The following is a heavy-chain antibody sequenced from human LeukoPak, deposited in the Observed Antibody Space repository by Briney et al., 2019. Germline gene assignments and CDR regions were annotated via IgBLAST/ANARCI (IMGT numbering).Heavy chain of an antibody. CDR2: INHSGST. CDR3: AREAGATTTYYFDY. D-gene: IGHD1-26*01. V-gene: IGHV4-34*01. Sequence: PSETLSLTCAVYGGSFSGYYWSWIRQPPGKGLECIGEINHSGSTNYNPSLKSQVTISVDTSKKQFSLKLNSMTAADTAVYYCAREAGATTTYYFDYWGQGTLVTVSS. J-gene: IGHJ4*02. CDR1: GGSFSGYY.